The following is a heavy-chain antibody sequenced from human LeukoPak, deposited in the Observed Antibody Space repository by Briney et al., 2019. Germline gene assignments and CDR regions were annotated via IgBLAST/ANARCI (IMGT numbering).Heavy chain of an antibody. D-gene: IGHD1-26*01. V-gene: IGHV3-7*02. CDR1: GFTFTCCW. CDR3: ARVPGRTRYFDS. J-gene: IGHJ4*02. Sequence: GGSLRLSCAASGFTFTCCWMSWVRQTPGKGLEWVASIKQGGREKFYADSVKGRFTISRDNAKNSLYLQVNSLRAEDKAVYYCARVPGRTRYFDSWGQGILVTVSS. CDR2: IKQGGREK.